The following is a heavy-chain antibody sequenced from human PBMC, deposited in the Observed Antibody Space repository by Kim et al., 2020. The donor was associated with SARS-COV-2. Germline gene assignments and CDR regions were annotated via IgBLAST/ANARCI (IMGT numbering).Heavy chain of an antibody. CDR3: ARGVLIAPRSACEY. Sequence: SETLSLTCNVSGDSIRSSYWTWIRQPPGKGLEWIGNIHYSGTPTNFNPSLKSRVTMSVDTSNNQFSVKLTSVTAADTAVYYCARGVLIAPRSACEYWGQGTLVTVSS. V-gene: IGHV4-59*01. J-gene: IGHJ4*02. CDR1: GDSIRSSY. CDR2: IHYSGTPT. D-gene: IGHD2-8*01.